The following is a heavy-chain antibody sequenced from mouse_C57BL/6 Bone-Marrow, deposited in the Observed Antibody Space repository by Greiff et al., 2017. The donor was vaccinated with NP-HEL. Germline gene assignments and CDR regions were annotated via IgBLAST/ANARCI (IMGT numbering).Heavy chain of an antibody. D-gene: IGHD3-2*02. CDR2: IWRGGST. CDR3: ATPDSSGLAWFAY. J-gene: IGHJ3*01. V-gene: IGHV2-5*01. CDR1: GFSLTSYG. Sequence: QVQLQQSGPGLVQPSQSLSITCTVSGFSLTSYGVHWVRQSPGKGLEWLGVIWRGGSTDYNAAFMSRLSITKDTSKSQFFFKMNNLQADDTAIYYCATPDSSGLAWFAYWGQGTLVTVSA.